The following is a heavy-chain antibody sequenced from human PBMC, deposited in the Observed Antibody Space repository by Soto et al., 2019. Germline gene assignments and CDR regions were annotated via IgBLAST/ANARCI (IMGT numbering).Heavy chain of an antibody. Sequence: QLQLQESGPGLVKPSETLSLTCTVSGGSISSSSYYWGWIRQPPGKGLEWIGSIYYSGSTYYNPSLKSRVTISVDKSKNQFSLKLSSVTAADTAVYYCARHYDFWSGYYGFNWFDPWGQGTLVTVSS. CDR1: GGSISSSSYY. CDR2: IYYSGST. CDR3: ARHYDFWSGYYGFNWFDP. J-gene: IGHJ5*02. V-gene: IGHV4-39*01. D-gene: IGHD3-3*01.